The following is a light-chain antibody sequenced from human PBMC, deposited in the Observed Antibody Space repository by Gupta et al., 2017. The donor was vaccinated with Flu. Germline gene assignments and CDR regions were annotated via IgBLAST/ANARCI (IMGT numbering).Light chain of an antibody. Sequence: DIQMTQSPSSLSASVGDRVTITCRAGQSVTSHLNWYQQKPGKAPKVLIFDGSSLQGGVPSRFSGSGSGTEFTLTISRLQPEDFATYSCQQSNNFPSTFGQGTKVEIK. V-gene: IGKV1-39*01. CDR2: DGS. CDR1: QSVTSH. CDR3: QQSNNFPST. J-gene: IGKJ2*01.